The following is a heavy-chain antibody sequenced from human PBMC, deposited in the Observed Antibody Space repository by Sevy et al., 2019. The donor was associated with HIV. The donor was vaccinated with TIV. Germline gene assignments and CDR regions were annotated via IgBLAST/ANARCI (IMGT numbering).Heavy chain of an antibody. J-gene: IGHJ4*02. CDR2: ISGSGGST. V-gene: IGHV3-23*01. CDR1: GFTFSSYA. CDR3: AKVRARPKRAVAGTGLDY. Sequence: GGSLRLSCAASGFTFSSYAMSWVHQAPGKGLEWVSAISGSGGSTYYADSVKGRFTISRDNSKNTLYLQMNSLRAEDTAVYYGAKVRARPKRAVAGTGLDYWGQGTLVTVSS. D-gene: IGHD6-19*01.